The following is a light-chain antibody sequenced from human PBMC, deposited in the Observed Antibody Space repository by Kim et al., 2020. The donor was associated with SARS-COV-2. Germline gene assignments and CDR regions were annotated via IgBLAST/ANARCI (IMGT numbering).Light chain of an antibody. CDR1: QSITTF. Sequence: PSSLSASVGDRVTITCRACQSITTFLNWYQQKPGKAPKLLIYTASILQSGVPSRFSASGSGTDFTLTISGLQPEDVATYYCQHVTVFGQGTKLEI. CDR3: QHVTV. CDR2: TAS. J-gene: IGKJ2*01. V-gene: IGKV1-39*01.